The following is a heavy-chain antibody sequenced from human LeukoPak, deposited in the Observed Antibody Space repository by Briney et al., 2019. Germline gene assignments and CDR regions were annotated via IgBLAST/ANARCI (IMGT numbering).Heavy chain of an antibody. CDR1: VFTFSSYA. CDR2: ISYDGSNK. J-gene: IGHJ6*04. Sequence: GVPLRLSCAASVFTFSSYAMHGVRQAPGKGLEGVAVISYDGSNKYYADSVKGRFTISRDNSKNTLYLQMNSLRAEDTAVYYCAREYYDILTGYGMDVWGKGTTVTVSS. V-gene: IGHV3-30*04. CDR3: AREYYDILTGYGMDV. D-gene: IGHD3-9*01.